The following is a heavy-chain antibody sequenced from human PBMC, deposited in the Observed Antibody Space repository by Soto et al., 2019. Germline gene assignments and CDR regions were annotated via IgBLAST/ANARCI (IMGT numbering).Heavy chain of an antibody. CDR1: GGTFRNYP. V-gene: IGHV1-69*02. CDR3: SRGPLVVFNYFES. CDR2: IFPLTDIP. Sequence: QVQLVQSGTEVKKPGSSVKVSCKASGGTFRNYPINWVRQAPGQGLEWMGSIFPLTDIPDYAQNFQARLTMSADKSTSTAYMELSSLTSDDTAMYFCSRGPLVVFNYFESWGEGTLVTVSS. J-gene: IGHJ4*02.